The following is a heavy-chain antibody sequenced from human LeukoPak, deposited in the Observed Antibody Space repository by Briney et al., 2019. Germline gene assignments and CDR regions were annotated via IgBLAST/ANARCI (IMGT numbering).Heavy chain of an antibody. CDR1: GGTFSSYA. D-gene: IGHD3-10*01. Sequence: SVKVSCKASGGTFSSYAISWVRQAPGQGLEWMGRIIPILGIANYAQKFQGRVTITADKSTSTAYMELSSLRSEDTAVYYCARERTAVFGELFPFDYWGQGTLVTVSS. CDR2: IIPILGIA. V-gene: IGHV1-69*04. CDR3: ARERTAVFGELFPFDY. J-gene: IGHJ4*02.